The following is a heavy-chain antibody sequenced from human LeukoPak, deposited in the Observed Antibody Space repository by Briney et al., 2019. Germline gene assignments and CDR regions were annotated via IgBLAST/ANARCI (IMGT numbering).Heavy chain of an antibody. Sequence: SVKVSCKASGGTFSSYAISWVRQAPGQGLEWMGGIIPIFGTANYAQKFQGRVTITADESTSTAYMELSSLRFEDTAVYYCARSHYYGSGTGGYWGQGTLVTVSS. CDR3: ARSHYYGSGTGGY. CDR1: GGTFSSYA. J-gene: IGHJ4*02. V-gene: IGHV1-69*01. CDR2: IIPIFGTA. D-gene: IGHD3-10*01.